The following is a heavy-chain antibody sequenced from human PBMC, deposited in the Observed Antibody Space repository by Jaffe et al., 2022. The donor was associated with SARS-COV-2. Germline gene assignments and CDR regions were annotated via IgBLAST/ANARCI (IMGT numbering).Heavy chain of an antibody. CDR1: GYSFSTYT. CDR2: INPNTGNP. CDR3: ARALPHGEGDKRGFDY. Sequence: QVQLVQSGSELKKPGASVKVSCKASGYSFSTYTMNWVRQAPGQGLELLGYINPNTGNPTYAQGFTGRLVFSLDTSVSTAYLQISSLEADDTAVYYCARALPHGEGDKRGFDYWGQGTLVTVSS. J-gene: IGHJ4*02. D-gene: IGHD2-21*02. V-gene: IGHV7-4-1*02.